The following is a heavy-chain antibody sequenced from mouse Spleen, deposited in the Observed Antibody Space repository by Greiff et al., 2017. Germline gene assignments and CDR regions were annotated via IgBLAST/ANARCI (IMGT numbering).Heavy chain of an antibody. CDR3: ARRGEYGNYEDYAMDY. J-gene: IGHJ4*01. CDR2: IWSGGST. D-gene: IGHD2-10*02. V-gene: IGHV2-2*02. Sequence: QVQLKESGPGLVQPSQSLSITCTVSGFSLTSYGVHWVRQSPGKGLEWLGVIWSGGSTDYNAAFISRLSISKDNSKSQVFFKMNSLQANDTAIYYCARRGEYGNYEDYAMDYWGQGTSVTVSS. CDR1: GFSLTSYG.